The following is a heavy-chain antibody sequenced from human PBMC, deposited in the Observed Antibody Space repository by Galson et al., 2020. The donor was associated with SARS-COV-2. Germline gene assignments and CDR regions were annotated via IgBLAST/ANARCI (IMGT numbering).Heavy chain of an antibody. D-gene: IGHD3-9*01. CDR2: IHYSGGRT. V-gene: IGHV4-39*07. CDR1: GGSISSSDRY. J-gene: IGHJ3*02. CDR3: ARDSPHGMIGYRPYDI. Sequence: PSQTPSLPCTVSGGSISSSDRYWGWTSQHPGQGLEWTASIHYSGGRTYYNLSLKSRVTIFVHTSTNQFSLGLNSVTAADTAVYYCARDSPHGMIGYRPYDIWVRWTMVTVSS.